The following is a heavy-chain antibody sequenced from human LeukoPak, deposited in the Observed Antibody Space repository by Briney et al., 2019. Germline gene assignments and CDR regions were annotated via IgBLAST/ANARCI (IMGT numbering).Heavy chain of an antibody. V-gene: IGHV3-20*04. D-gene: IGHD6-13*01. CDR1: GFTFDDYG. CDR3: ARTKQQLVLDAFDI. CDR2: INWDGGST. Sequence: PGGSLRLSCAASGFTFDDYGMSWVRQAPRKGLEWVSGINWDGGSTGCADSVKGRFTISRDNAKNSLYLQMNSLRAEDTALYYCARTKQQLVLDAFDIWGQGTMVTVSS. J-gene: IGHJ3*02.